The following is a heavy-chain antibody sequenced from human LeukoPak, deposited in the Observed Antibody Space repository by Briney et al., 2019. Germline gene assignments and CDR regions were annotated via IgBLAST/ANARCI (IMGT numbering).Heavy chain of an antibody. V-gene: IGHV3-49*04. CDR1: GFIFADHA. CDR3: ARGPILLWLHNGMDV. CDR2: IRSKAYGGTT. J-gene: IGHJ6*02. D-gene: IGHD2/OR15-2a*01. Sequence: GRSLRLSCTAPGFIFADHAMSWVRQAPGKGLECVGFIRSKAYGGTTEYGASVRDRFTISRDDSNGIAYLQMNNLKSEDTAVYYCARGPILLWLHNGMDVWGPGTTVIVSS.